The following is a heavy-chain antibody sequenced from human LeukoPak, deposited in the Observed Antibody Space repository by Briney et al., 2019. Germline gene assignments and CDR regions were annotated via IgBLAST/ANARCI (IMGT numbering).Heavy chain of an antibody. CDR3: ARVPSDWYFDL. J-gene: IGHJ2*01. V-gene: IGHV3-21*01. CDR1: GFTFSSYS. CDR2: ISSSSSYI. Sequence: GGSLRLSCAASGFTFSSYSMNWVRQAPGKGLEWVSSISSSSSYIYYADSVKGRFTISRDNAKNSLYLQMNSLRAEDTAVYYCARVPSDWYFDLWGRGTLVTVSS.